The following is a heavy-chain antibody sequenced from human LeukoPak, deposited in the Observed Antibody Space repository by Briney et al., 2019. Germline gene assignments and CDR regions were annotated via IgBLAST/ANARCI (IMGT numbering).Heavy chain of an antibody. CDR3: TKRGDSSGYAFDI. CDR1: GFTFSSYG. D-gene: IGHD3-22*01. CDR2: LSYDGSNK. V-gene: IGHV3-30*18. J-gene: IGHJ3*02. Sequence: PGGSLRLSCAASGFTFSSYGMHWVCQAPGKGLEWVAALSYDGSNKYYADSVKGRFTISRDNSKNTLYLQMNSLRAEDTAVYYCTKRGDSSGYAFDIWGQGTMVTVSS.